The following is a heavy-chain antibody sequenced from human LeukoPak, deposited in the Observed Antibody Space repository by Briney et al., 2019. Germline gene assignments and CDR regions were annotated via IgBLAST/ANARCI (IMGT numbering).Heavy chain of an antibody. CDR1: GFTFSSYSMN. D-gene: IGHD3-3*01. CDR2: IYYSGST. V-gene: IGHV4-39*01. Sequence: GSLRLSCAASGFTFSSYSMNWVRQPPGKGLEWIGSIYYSGSTYYNPSLKSRVTISVDTSKNQFSLKLSSVTAADTAVYYCARHPYYDFWSGYPYYFDYWGQGTLVTVSS. CDR3: ARHPYYDFWSGYPYYFDY. J-gene: IGHJ4*02.